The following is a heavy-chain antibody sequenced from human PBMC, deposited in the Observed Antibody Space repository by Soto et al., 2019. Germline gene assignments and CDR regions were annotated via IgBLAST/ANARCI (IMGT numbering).Heavy chain of an antibody. CDR2: IYYSENT. CDR3: ARNHAFDI. V-gene: IGHV4-61*08. Sequence: SETLSLTCAVSGGSIGSGGYSWSWIRQPPGKGLEWIGYIYYSENTNYNPSLKSRVTISVDTSKNHFSLKLSSVTAADTAVYYCARNHAFDIWGQGTMVP. J-gene: IGHJ3*02. CDR1: GGSIGSGGYS.